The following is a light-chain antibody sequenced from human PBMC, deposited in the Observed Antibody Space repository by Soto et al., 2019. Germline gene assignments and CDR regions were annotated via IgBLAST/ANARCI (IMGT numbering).Light chain of an antibody. CDR1: QSISRW. J-gene: IGKJ1*01. CDR2: ETS. Sequence: DVPMTQSPSTLSASVGDRVTITCRASQSISRWLAWYQQKPGKAPKLLIYETSSLEDGVPSRFTGSGSGTEFSLTITGLQPDDFASYYCQQYKGYWTFGQGNKVDMK. CDR3: QQYKGYWT. V-gene: IGKV1-5*03.